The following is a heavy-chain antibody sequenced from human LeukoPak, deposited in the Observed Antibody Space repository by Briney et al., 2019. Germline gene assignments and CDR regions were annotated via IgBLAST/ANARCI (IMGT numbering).Heavy chain of an antibody. D-gene: IGHD3-9*01. V-gene: IGHV3-23*01. J-gene: IGHJ6*02. CDR1: GFTFGSYA. Sequence: GGSLRLSCAASGFTFGSYAMSWVRQAPGKGLEWVSAISGSGGSTYYADSVKGRFTISRDNSKNTLYLQMNSLRAEDTAVYYCAKDPTYYDILTGYNYGMDVWGQGTTVTVSS. CDR3: AKDPTYYDILTGYNYGMDV. CDR2: ISGSGGST.